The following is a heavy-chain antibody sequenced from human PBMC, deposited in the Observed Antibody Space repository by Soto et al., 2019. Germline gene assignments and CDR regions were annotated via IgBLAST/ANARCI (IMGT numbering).Heavy chain of an antibody. CDR1: GSSFSDYY. CDR3: AGGQDNLAVNFDY. Sequence: GGSLRLSCAASGSSFSDYYMSWIRQSPGKGLEWLSYITSSSSYTHYADSVKGRFTISRDNAKNSLYLQMNSLGAEDTAVYYCAGGQDNLAVNFDYWGQGT. J-gene: IGHJ4*02. CDR2: ITSSSSYT. V-gene: IGHV3-11*03. D-gene: IGHD1-1*01.